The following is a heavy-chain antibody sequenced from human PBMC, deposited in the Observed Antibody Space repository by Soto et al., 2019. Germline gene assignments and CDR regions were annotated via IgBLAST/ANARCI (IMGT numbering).Heavy chain of an antibody. CDR3: SGSGSYYNAEY. D-gene: IGHD3-10*01. J-gene: IGHJ4*01. V-gene: IGHV3-23*01. CDR1: GFTFSTYA. CDR2: ISGSGGST. Sequence: EVQLLESGGGLVQPGGSLTLSCAASGFTFSTYAMSWVRQAPGKGLEWVSVISGSGGSTYYADFVKGRFTISRDNSKNSLYLQMNSLSAEDTAVYYCSGSGSYYNAEYWGQGTLVTVSS.